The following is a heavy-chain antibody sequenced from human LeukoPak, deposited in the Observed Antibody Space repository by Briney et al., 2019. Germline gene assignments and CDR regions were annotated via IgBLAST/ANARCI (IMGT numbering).Heavy chain of an antibody. V-gene: IGHV3-23*01. D-gene: IGHD3-10*01. CDR1: GFTFSSYA. CDR3: AGDRGWFGDRSFDY. Sequence: GGSLRLSCAASGFTFSSYAMNWVRQAPGKGLEWVSVISGSGSTTYYADSVKGRFTISRDNSKNTLYLQMNSLRAEDTAVYYCAGDRGWFGDRSFDYWGQGTLVTVSS. CDR2: ISGSGSTT. J-gene: IGHJ4*02.